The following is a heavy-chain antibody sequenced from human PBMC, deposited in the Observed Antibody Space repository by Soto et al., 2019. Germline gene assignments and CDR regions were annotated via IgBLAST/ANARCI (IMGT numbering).Heavy chain of an antibody. CDR1: GGSISSSSYY. J-gene: IGHJ5*02. CDR3: ARQSSGWYSWFDP. V-gene: IGHV4-39*01. CDR2: IYYSGSI. Sequence: QLQLQESGPGLVKPSETLSLTCSVSGGSISSSSYYWGWIRQPPGKGLEWIGSIYYSGSIYYNPSLKSRVTISVDTSKNQFSLKLSSVTAAETAVYYCARQSSGWYSWFDPWGQGTLVTVSS. D-gene: IGHD6-19*01.